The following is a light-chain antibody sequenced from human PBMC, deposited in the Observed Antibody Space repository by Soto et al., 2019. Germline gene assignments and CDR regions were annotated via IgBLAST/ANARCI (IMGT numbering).Light chain of an antibody. CDR2: GAS. CDR3: RQYGSSLWT. Sequence: EIVLTQPPGTLSLSPGERVTLSCRASESVSSNYLAWYQQSPGQAPRLLIYGASSRATGIPDRFSGSGSGTDFTLTISRLEPEDFAVYYCRQYGSSLWTFGQGTKVDIK. V-gene: IGKV3-20*01. J-gene: IGKJ1*01. CDR1: ESVSSNY.